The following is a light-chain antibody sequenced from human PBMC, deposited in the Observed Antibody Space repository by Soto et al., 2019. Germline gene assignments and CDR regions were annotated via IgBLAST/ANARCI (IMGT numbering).Light chain of an antibody. V-gene: IGKV3-15*01. CDR2: GAS. Sequence: EIVMTQSPATLSVSPGERATLSCLARQSVSSNLAWYQQRPGQAPRLLIYGASTRATGIPARFSGSGSGKEFTLTISSLQSQDFAVYYCQQYNNWPYTFGQETKLEIK. CDR3: QQYNNWPYT. J-gene: IGKJ2*01. CDR1: QSVSSN.